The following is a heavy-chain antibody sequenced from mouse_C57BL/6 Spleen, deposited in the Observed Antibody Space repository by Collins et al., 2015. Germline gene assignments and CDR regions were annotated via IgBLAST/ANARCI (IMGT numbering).Heavy chain of an antibody. V-gene: IGHV14-3*02. D-gene: IGHD1-2*01. CDR3: IRHGYGPDY. CDR2: ILPGSGST. J-gene: IGHJ2*01. CDR1: GFNIKDTY. Sequence: EVQLQQSGAELVKPGASVKLSCTASGFNIKDTYMHWVKQRPGHGLEWIGEILPGSGSTNCNEKFKGKATFTADTSSNTAYMQLSSLTSEDSAVYYCIRHGYGPDYWGQGTTLTVSS.